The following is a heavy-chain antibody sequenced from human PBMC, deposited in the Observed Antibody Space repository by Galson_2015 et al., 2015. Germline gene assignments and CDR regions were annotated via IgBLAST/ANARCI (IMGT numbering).Heavy chain of an antibody. CDR3: ARDPHYYDSSGYYYI. J-gene: IGHJ4*02. D-gene: IGHD3-22*01. Sequence: SVKVSCKASGYTFTSYGISRVRQAPGQGLEWMGWISAYNGNTNYAQKLQGRVTMTTDTSTSTAYMELRSLRSDDTAVYYCARDPHYYDSSGYYYIWGQGTLVTVSS. CDR1: GYTFTSYG. V-gene: IGHV1-18*01. CDR2: ISAYNGNT.